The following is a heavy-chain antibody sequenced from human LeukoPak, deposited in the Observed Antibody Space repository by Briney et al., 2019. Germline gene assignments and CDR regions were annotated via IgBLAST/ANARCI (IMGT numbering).Heavy chain of an antibody. CDR3: ARVSFRYDILTGYHITPSFDY. V-gene: IGHV1-69*06. D-gene: IGHD3-9*01. CDR2: IIPIFGTA. J-gene: IGHJ4*02. CDR1: GGTFSSYA. Sequence: ASVKVSCKASGGTFSSYAISWVRQAPGQGLEWMGGIIPIFGTANYAQKFQGRVTITADKSTSTAYMELSSLRSEDTAVYYCARVSFRYDILTGYHITPSFDYWGQGTLVTVSS.